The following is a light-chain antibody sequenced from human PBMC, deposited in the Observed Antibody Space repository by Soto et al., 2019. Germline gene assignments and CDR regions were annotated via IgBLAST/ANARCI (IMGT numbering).Light chain of an antibody. CDR2: QVT. J-gene: IGLJ2*01. CDR1: NSDVGAYNY. CDR3: IPDTSGGIVV. Sequence: QSALTQPASVSGSPGQSLTISCTGTNSDVGAYNYVSWYQQHPGKPPKLLIYQVTNRPSGVSNRFSGSKPGGAASLTISGLQAEDEADYYCIPDTSGGIVVFGGGTKLTVL. V-gene: IGLV2-14*01.